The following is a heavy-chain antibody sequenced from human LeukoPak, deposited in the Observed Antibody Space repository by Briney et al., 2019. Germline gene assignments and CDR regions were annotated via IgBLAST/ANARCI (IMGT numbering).Heavy chain of an antibody. J-gene: IGHJ4*02. V-gene: IGHV3-7*01. CDR3: ARWTGVIDS. Sequence: GGSLRLSCAASGFTFENYWMNWVRQAPGKGPEWVANIKKDGSVEQYLDSVKGRFTISRDNAKNSLTLQMNSLRAEDTAVYYCARWTGVIDSWGQGTLVTVSS. CDR2: IKKDGSVE. D-gene: IGHD3/OR15-3a*01. CDR1: GFTFENYW.